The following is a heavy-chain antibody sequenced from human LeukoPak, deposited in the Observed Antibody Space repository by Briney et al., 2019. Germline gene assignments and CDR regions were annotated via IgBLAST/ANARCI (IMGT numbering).Heavy chain of an antibody. V-gene: IGHV5-51*01. CDR2: IYPGDSDT. CDR3: ARLSXISPGYDYGDYSSAGXXXV. Sequence: GEPLTISCKGSGSRFTSYCIGWVRQMPAKGMEWMGIIYPGDSDTRYSPSFQSHDTLSADKSISTAYLQWSSLKASDTAMYYCARLSXISPGYDYGDYSSAGXXXVWGXXXXXT. CDR1: GSRFTSYC. D-gene: IGHD4-17*01. J-gene: IGHJ6*03.